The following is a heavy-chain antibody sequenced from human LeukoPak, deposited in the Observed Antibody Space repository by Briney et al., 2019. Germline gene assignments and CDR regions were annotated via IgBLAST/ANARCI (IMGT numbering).Heavy chain of an antibody. CDR3: ARDSEPNWFDP. J-gene: IGHJ5*02. Sequence: GGSVTLSCAASGFTYSSHWKSWLRHAPGRGREGVANIKQEGSEKCYVDSVKGRFTISRDNARNSLYLQMNSLRAEDTGVYYCARDSEPNWFDPWGQGTLVTVSS. CDR2: IKQEGSEK. D-gene: IGHD1-14*01. CDR1: GFTYSSHW. V-gene: IGHV3-7*01.